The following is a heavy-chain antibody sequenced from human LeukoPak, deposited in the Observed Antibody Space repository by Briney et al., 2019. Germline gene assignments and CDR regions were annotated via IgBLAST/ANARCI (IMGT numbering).Heavy chain of an antibody. CDR2: IYYSGST. D-gene: IGHD5-24*01. Sequence: SETLSLTCTVSGGSISSSSSYWGWIRQPPGKGLEWIGTIYYSGSTYYNPSLKSRVTISVDTSKNQFSPKLSSVTAADTAVYYCARDRRRDGYYFDYWGQGTLVTVYS. CDR1: GGSISSSSSY. V-gene: IGHV4-39*07. J-gene: IGHJ4*02. CDR3: ARDRRRDGYYFDY.